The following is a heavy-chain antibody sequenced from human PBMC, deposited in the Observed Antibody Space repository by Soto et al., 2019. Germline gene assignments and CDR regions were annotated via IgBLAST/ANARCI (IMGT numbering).Heavy chain of an antibody. J-gene: IGHJ4*02. V-gene: IGHV1-46*03. CDR1: GYIFTNYY. D-gene: IGHD3-3*01. Sequence: QVRLVQSGAEVREPGASVTVSCKAPGYIFTNYYMHWVRQAPGQGLEWVVLSNPSLGTSSYEQKFEGRVSMSRDTSTSTVYMTITSLRSEDSAVYYCGRGDDELLSGQVNYFDFWGQGTLVTVSS. CDR2: SNPSLGTS. CDR3: GRGDDELLSGQVNYFDF.